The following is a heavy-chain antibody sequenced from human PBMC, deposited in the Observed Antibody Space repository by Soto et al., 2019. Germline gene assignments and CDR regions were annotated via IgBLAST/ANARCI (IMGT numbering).Heavy chain of an antibody. D-gene: IGHD2-15*01. CDR1: GYSFTTYG. V-gene: IGHV1-18*01. CDR2: ISTYNGDT. CDR3: AREGSRPYYYYGMDV. Sequence: QVQLVQSGAEVKKPGASVKVSCKASGYSFTTYGIAWVRQAPGQGLEWMGWISTYNGDTDYAQNRQGRVIMTTDTSTTTAYMEWRSLRSDDTAVYYCAREGSRPYYYYGMDVWGQGTTVSVSS. J-gene: IGHJ6*02.